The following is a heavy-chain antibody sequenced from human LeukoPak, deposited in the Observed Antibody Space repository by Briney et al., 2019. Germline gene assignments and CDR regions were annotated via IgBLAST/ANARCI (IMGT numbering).Heavy chain of an antibody. Sequence: GASVKVSCKASDSAFSKYGITWVRQAPGQGLEWMGWISAYNGNTNYAQKLQGRVTMTTDTSTSTAYMELRSLRSDDTAVYYCAREPDGSGSYQDYYYGMDVWGQGTTVTVSS. CDR2: ISAYNGNT. CDR3: AREPDGSGSYQDYYYGMDV. V-gene: IGHV1-18*01. J-gene: IGHJ6*02. CDR1: DSAFSKYG. D-gene: IGHD3-10*01.